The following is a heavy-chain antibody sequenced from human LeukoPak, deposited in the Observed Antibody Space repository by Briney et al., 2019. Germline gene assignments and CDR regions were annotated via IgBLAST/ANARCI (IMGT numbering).Heavy chain of an antibody. Sequence: GGSLRLSCAASGFTVSSNYMSWVRQAPGKGLEWVSAISGSGGSTYYADSVKGRFTISRDNSKNTLYPQMNSLRAEDTAVYYCAKDAIVLMVYSTAFDYWGQGTLVTVSS. CDR3: AKDAIVLMVYSTAFDY. V-gene: IGHV3-23*01. D-gene: IGHD2-8*01. J-gene: IGHJ4*02. CDR1: GFTVSSNY. CDR2: ISGSGGST.